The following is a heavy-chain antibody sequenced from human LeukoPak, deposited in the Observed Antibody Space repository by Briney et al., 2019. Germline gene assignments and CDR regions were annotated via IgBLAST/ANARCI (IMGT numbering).Heavy chain of an antibody. CDR1: GGSISSYY. CDR3: ARGSSSYRGDWFDP. J-gene: IGHJ5*02. V-gene: IGHV4-4*07. CDR2: IYTSGST. D-gene: IGHD6-13*01. Sequence: SETLSLTCTVSGGSISSYYWSWIRQPAGKGLEWIGRIYTSGSTNYNPSLKSRVTMSVDTSKNQFSLKLSSVTAADTAVYYCARGSSSYRGDWFDPWGQGTLVTVSS.